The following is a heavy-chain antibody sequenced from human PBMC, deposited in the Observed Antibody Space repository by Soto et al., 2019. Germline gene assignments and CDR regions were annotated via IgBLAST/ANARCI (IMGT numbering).Heavy chain of an antibody. D-gene: IGHD1-26*01. Sequence: QVQLVQSGAEVKKPWASVKVSCKASGYTFTSYAMHWVRQAPGQRLEWMGWINAGNGNTKYSQKFQGRVTITRDTSASTAYMELSSLRSEDTAVYYCARGASPLIDYWGQGTLVTVSS. CDR1: GYTFTSYA. J-gene: IGHJ4*02. CDR2: INAGNGNT. V-gene: IGHV1-3*01. CDR3: ARGASPLIDY.